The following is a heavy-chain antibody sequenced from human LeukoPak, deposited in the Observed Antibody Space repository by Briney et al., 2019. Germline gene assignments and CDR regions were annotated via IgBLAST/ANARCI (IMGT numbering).Heavy chain of an antibody. CDR1: GGSISSYY. Sequence: PSETLSLTCTVSGGSISSYYWSWIRQPAGKGLEWIGRIYTSGSTNYNPSLKSRVTMSVDTSKNQFSLKLSSVTAADTAVYYCARKTGYSSSWFVSRYFDYWGQGTLVTVSS. CDR3: ARKTGYSSSWFVSRYFDY. CDR2: IYTSGST. V-gene: IGHV4-4*07. J-gene: IGHJ4*02. D-gene: IGHD6-13*01.